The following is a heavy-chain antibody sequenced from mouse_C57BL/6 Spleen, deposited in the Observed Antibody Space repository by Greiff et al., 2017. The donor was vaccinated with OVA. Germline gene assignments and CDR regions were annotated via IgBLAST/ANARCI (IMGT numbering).Heavy chain of an antibody. D-gene: IGHD2-4*01. V-gene: IGHV2-4*01. CDR2: IWSGGST. CDR3: AKSDDYDVGYAMDY. CDR1: GFSLTSYG. J-gene: IGHJ4*01. Sequence: QVQLKQSGPGLVQPSQSLSITCTVSGFSLTSYGVHWVRQPPGKGLEWLGVIWSGGSTDYNAAFISRLSISKDNSKSQVFFKMNSLQADDTAIYYCAKSDDYDVGYAMDYWGQGTSVTVSS.